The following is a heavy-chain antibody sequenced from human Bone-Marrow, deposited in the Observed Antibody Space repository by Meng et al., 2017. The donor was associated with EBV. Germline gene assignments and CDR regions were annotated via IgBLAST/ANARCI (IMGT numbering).Heavy chain of an antibody. V-gene: IGHV4-34*01. J-gene: IGHJ4*02. CDR2: INHSGST. CDR1: GGSFSGYY. D-gene: IGHD1-26*01. Sequence: QVQVQQWGAGLWKPSETLSLPCAVYGGSFSGYYWSWLRQPPGKGLEWIGEINHSGSTNYNPSLKSRVTISVDTSKNQFSLKLSSVTAADTAVYYCARGPLEWEPRGEDYWGQGTLVTVSS. CDR3: ARGPLEWEPRGEDY.